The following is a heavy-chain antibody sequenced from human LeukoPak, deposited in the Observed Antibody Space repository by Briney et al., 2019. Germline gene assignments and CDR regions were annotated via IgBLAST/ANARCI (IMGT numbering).Heavy chain of an antibody. CDR1: GFTFSSYW. D-gene: IGHD3-22*01. CDR2: IKQEGSEE. CDR3: ARYYYDSSGYYYRNYYYGMDV. Sequence: GGSLRLSCAASGFTFSSYWMSWVRQAPGKGLEWVANIKQEGSEEHYVDSVKGRFTISRDNAKNSLYLQMNSLRAEDTAVYYCARYYYDSSGYYYRNYYYGMDVWGQGTTVTVSS. V-gene: IGHV3-7*03. J-gene: IGHJ6*02.